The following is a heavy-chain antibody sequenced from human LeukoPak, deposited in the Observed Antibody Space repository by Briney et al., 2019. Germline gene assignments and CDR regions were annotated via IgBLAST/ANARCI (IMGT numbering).Heavy chain of an antibody. V-gene: IGHV3-15*07. J-gene: IGHJ4*02. CDR1: GFTFSNAW. CDR2: IKSKTDGGTT. Sequence: GGSLRLSCAASGFTFSNAWMNWVRQAPGKGLEWVGRIKSKTDGGTTDYAAPVKGRFTISRDDSKNMLYLQMNSLRAEDTAVYYCAKDLPMVYAEYYFDYWGQGTLVTVSS. D-gene: IGHD2-8*01. CDR3: AKDLPMVYAEYYFDY.